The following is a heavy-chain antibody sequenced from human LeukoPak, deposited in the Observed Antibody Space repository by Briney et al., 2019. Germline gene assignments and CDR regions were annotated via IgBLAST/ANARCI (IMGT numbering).Heavy chain of an antibody. V-gene: IGHV3-23*01. Sequence: PGGSLRLSCAASGFTFSSYAMSWVRQAPGKGLEWVSAISGSRGSTYYADSVKGRFTISRDNSKNTLYLQMNSLRAEDTAVYYCAKDNRYYDSSGYYPTFDYWGQGTLVTVSS. CDR1: GFTFSSYA. J-gene: IGHJ4*02. CDR2: ISGSRGST. CDR3: AKDNRYYDSSGYYPTFDY. D-gene: IGHD3-22*01.